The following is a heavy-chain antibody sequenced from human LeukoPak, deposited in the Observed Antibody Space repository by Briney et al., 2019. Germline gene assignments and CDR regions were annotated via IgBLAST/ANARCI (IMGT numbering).Heavy chain of an antibody. CDR3: ASPATADWDAFDI. J-gene: IGHJ3*02. V-gene: IGHV4-34*01. CDR1: GGSLSGYY. Sequence: SETLSLTCAVYGGSLSGYYWSWIRQPPGKGLEWIGEINHSGSTNYNPSLKSRVTISVDTSKNQFSLKLSSVTAADTAVYYCASPATADWDAFDIWGQGTMVTVSS. CDR2: INHSGST. D-gene: IGHD3/OR15-3a*01.